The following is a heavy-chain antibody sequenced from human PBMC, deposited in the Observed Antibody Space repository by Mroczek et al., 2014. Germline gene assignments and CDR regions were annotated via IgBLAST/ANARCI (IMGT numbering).Heavy chain of an antibody. J-gene: IGHJ5*02. CDR2: ISSSSSTI. Sequence: VQLVQSGGGLVQPGGSLRLSCAASGFTFSSYSMNWVRQAPGKGLEWVSYISSSSSTIYYADSVKGRFTISRDNAKNSLYLQMNSLRAEDTAVYYCARDPGRGFGKTGWFDPWGQGTLVTV. D-gene: IGHD3-10*01. V-gene: IGHV3-48*01. CDR3: ARDPGRGFGKTGWFDP. CDR1: GFTFSSYS.